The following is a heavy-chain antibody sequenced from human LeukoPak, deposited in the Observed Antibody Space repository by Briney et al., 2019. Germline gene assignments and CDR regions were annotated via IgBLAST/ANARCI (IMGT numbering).Heavy chain of an antibody. CDR1: GFTFSSYS. V-gene: IGHV3-23*01. D-gene: IGHD1-1*01. CDR3: AKGRYLTRMDWFDP. Sequence: GGSLRLSCAASGFTFSSYSMNWVRQAPGKGLEWVSAISGSGGSTYYADSVKGRFTISRDNSKNTLYLQMNSLRAEDTAVYYCAKGRYLTRMDWFDPWGQGTLVTVSS. J-gene: IGHJ5*02. CDR2: ISGSGGST.